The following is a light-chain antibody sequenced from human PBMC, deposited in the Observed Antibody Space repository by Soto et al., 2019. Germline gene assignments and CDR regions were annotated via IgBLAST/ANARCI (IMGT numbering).Light chain of an antibody. J-gene: IGKJ1*01. Sequence: DIQMTQSPSTLSASVGDRVTITCRASQSISSWLAWYQQKPGKAPKLLIYKASSLESGVPSRFSSSGSGTDFTLTISSLQPDDFATYYSQQYNSYSRTFGQGTKVEIK. CDR2: KAS. CDR1: QSISSW. CDR3: QQYNSYSRT. V-gene: IGKV1-5*03.